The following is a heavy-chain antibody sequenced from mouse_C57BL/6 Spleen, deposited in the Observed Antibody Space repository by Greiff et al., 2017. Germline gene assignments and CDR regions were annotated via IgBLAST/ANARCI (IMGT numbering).Heavy chain of an antibody. CDR2: INYDGSST. V-gene: IGHV5-16*01. Sequence: EVMLVASEGGLVQPGSSMKLSCTASGFTFSDYYMAWVRQVPEKGLEWVANINYDGSSTYYLDSLKSRFIISRDNAKNILYLQMSSLKSEDTATYYCAREHYYGSSPWFAYWGQGTLVTVSA. CDR3: AREHYYGSSPWFAY. CDR1: GFTFSDYY. D-gene: IGHD1-1*01. J-gene: IGHJ3*01.